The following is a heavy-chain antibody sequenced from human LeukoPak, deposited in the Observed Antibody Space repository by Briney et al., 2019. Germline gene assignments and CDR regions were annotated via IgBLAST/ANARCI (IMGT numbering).Heavy chain of an antibody. CDR2: INPNSGGT. Sequence: ASVKVSCKASVYTFTGNYMHWVRQAPGQGLEWMGWINPNSGGTKYAQKFQGRVTMTRDTSISTAYMELTRLRSDDTAVYYCARGGLRVMVYRLYYMDVWGKGTTVTVSS. D-gene: IGHD2-8*01. CDR3: ARGGLRVMVYRLYYMDV. CDR1: VYTFTGNY. V-gene: IGHV1-2*02. J-gene: IGHJ6*03.